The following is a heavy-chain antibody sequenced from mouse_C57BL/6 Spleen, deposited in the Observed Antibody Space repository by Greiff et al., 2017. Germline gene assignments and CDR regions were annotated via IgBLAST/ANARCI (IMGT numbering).Heavy chain of an antibody. CDR2: IDPSDSDT. V-gene: IGHV1-52*01. D-gene: IGHD2-5*01. CDR1: GYTFTSYW. CDR3: ARRVYYSTFDY. J-gene: IGHJ2*01. Sequence: QVQLQQPGAELVRPGSSVKLSCKASGYTFTSYWMHWVKQRPIQGLEWIGNIDPSDSDTHYNQKFKDKATLTVDKSSSTAYMQLSSLTSEDSAVYYCARRVYYSTFDYWGQGTTLTVSS.